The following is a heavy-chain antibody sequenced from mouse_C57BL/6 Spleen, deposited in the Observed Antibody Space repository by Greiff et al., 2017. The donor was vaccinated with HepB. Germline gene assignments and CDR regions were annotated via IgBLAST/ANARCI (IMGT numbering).Heavy chain of an antibody. V-gene: IGHV1-82*01. J-gene: IGHJ3*01. CDR1: GYAFSSSW. Sequence: QVHVKQSGPELVKPGASVKISCKASGYAFSSSWMNWVKQRPGKGLEWIGRIYPGDGDTNYNGKFKGKATLTADKSSSTAYMQLSSLTSEDSAVYFCARYGWAYWGQGTLVTVSA. D-gene: IGHD1-1*02. CDR2: IYPGDGDT. CDR3: ARYGWAY.